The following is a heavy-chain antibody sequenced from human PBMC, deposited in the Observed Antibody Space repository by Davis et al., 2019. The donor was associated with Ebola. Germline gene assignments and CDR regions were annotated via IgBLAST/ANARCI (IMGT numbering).Heavy chain of an antibody. V-gene: IGHV3-66*01. CDR3: AIEWFGEFIGY. D-gene: IGHD3-10*01. CDR2: IYSGGGT. J-gene: IGHJ4*02. CDR1: GGSFSGYY. Sequence: PSETLSLTCAVYGGSFSGYYWSWVRQAPGKGLEWVSVIYSGGGTYYADSVKGRFTISRDNSKNTLYLQMNSLRAEDTAVYYCAIEWFGEFIGYWGQGTLVTVSS.